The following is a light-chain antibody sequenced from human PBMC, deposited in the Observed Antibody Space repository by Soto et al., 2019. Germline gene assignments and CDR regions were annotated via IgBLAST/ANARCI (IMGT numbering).Light chain of an antibody. CDR1: SGHSSYA. CDR3: QTWGTGAWV. J-gene: IGLJ3*02. Sequence: QSALTQSPSASASLGASVKLTCTLSSGHSSYAIAWHQQQPEKGPRYLMKLNSDGSHSKGDGIPDHFSGSSSGAERYLTISSLQSEDEADYYCQTWGTGAWVFGGGTKLTVL. V-gene: IGLV4-69*01. CDR2: LNSDGSH.